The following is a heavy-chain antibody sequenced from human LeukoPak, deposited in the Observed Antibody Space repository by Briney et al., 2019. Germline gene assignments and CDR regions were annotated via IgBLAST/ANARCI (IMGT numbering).Heavy chain of an antibody. V-gene: IGHV1-8*01. D-gene: IGHD2-8*01. J-gene: IGHJ4*02. CDR1: GYTFTSYD. CDR3: ARGSLMVYATNYDY. Sequence: ASVKVSCKASGYTFTSYDINWVRQATGQGLEWMGWMNPNSGNTGYAQKFQGRVTMTRNTSISTAYMELSSLRSEDTAVYYCARGSLMVYATNYDYWGQGTLVTVSS. CDR2: MNPNSGNT.